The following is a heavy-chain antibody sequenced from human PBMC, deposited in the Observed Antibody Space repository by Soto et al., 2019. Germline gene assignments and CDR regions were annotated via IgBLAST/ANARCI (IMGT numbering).Heavy chain of an antibody. J-gene: IGHJ6*02. Sequence: ASVKVSCKASGYTFTSYAMHWVRQAPGQRLEWMGWINAGNGNTKYSQKFQGRVTITRDTSASTAYMELSSLRSEDTAVYYCARDRAGNIVATILDYYGMDVWGQGTTVTVSS. D-gene: IGHD5-12*01. CDR3: ARDRAGNIVATILDYYGMDV. V-gene: IGHV1-3*01. CDR2: INAGNGNT. CDR1: GYTFTSYA.